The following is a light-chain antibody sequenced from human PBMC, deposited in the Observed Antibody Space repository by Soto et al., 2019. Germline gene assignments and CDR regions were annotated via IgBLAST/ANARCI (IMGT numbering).Light chain of an antibody. CDR3: QQYNNWPPIT. V-gene: IGKV3-15*01. CDR1: QSVTSN. CDR2: GAS. Sequence: EIVMTQSPSTLSVSPGARATLSCRASQSVTSNLAWYQQKPGQAPRLLLYGASTRATGIPARFSGSGSGTEFTLPISSLQSEDFAVSFCQQYNNWPPITFGQGSRLEIK. J-gene: IGKJ5*01.